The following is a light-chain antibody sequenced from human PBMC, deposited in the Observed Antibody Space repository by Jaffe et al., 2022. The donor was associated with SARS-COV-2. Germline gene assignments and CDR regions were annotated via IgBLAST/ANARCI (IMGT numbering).Light chain of an antibody. J-gene: IGLJ2*01. V-gene: IGLV2-23*01. CDR3: CSYASASTLI. CDR1: SSDFGSYNF. CDR2: EDS. Sequence: QSALTQPASVSGSPGQSITISCTATSSDFGSYNFVSWYQRHPGKAAKLMIYEDSKRPSGVSNRFSGSKSGNTASLTISGLQAEDEADYYCCSYASASTLIFGGVTKLTVL.